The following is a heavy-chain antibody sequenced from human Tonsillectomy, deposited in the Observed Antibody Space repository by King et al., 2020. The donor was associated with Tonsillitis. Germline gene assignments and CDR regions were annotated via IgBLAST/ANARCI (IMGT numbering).Heavy chain of an antibody. CDR1: GFTFDDYA. J-gene: IGHJ4*02. D-gene: IGHD3-22*01. V-gene: IGHV3-9*01. CDR3: ARDRVGYYDSGDYGCLDF. Sequence: VQLVESGGGLVQPGRSLRLSCAASGFTFDDYAMHWVRQAPGKGLEWVSGISWNSGSIAYVDSVKGRVTMSRDNAKNSLYMEMNSLRAEDTALYFCARDRVGYYDSGDYGCLDFLGPGTLVTVSS. CDR2: ISWNSGSI.